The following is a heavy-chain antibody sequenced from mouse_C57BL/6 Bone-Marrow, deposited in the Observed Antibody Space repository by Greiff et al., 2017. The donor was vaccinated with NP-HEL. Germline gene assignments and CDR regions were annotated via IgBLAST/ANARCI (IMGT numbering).Heavy chain of an antibody. J-gene: IGHJ4*01. CDR2: IRLKSDNYAT. V-gene: IGHV6-3*01. CDR3: TAKNYAMDY. D-gene: IGHD1-3*01. Sequence: EVTLVESGGGLVQPGGSMKLSCVASGFTFSNYWMNWVRQSPEKGLEWVAQIRLKSDNYATHYAESVKGRFTISRDDSKSSVYLQMNNLRAEDTGIYYCTAKNYAMDYWGQGTSVTVSS. CDR1: GFTFSNYW.